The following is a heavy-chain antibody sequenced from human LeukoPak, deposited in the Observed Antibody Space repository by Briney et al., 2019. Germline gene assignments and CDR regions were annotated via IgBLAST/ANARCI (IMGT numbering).Heavy chain of an antibody. CDR3: ATSVDIVTSIGNF. CDR1: GGSISSGDHY. Sequence: SETLSLTCTVSGGSISSGDHYWGWIRQPPGKGLEWIGTIYYYGNTYYNPSLKSRVTISVDTSKSQFSLKLISVTAADTAVYYCATSVDIVTSIGNFWGQGTLITVSS. V-gene: IGHV4-39*07. D-gene: IGHD5-12*01. CDR2: IYYYGNT. J-gene: IGHJ4*02.